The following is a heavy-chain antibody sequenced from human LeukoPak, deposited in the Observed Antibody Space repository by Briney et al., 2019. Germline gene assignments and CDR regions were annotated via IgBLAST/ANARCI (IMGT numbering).Heavy chain of an antibody. D-gene: IGHD6-19*01. Sequence: GESLQISCEGSGYDFASYWIGWVRQKPGKGLELMGIIWPDDSERRYRPSFQGQVTISADKSVRIVYLQWTSLKASDTAMYYCARNNGRRSNGWNGAFDIWGQGTMVTVSS. CDR2: IWPDDSER. CDR3: ARNNGRRSNGWNGAFDI. V-gene: IGHV5-51*01. CDR1: GYDFASYW. J-gene: IGHJ3*02.